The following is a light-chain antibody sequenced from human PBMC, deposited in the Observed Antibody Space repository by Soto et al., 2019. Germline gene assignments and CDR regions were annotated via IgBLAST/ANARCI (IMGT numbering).Light chain of an antibody. CDR2: GAV. CDR1: QNINTY. J-gene: IGKJ4*01. V-gene: IGKV1-39*01. Sequence: DIQLTQSPSSLSASVGDRVTISCRASQNINTYLNWYQLKPGKAPKLLIYGAVSMQSGVPSRFSGRGSGTDFTLTISSLQPEDFATYYCQQSNNSPLTFGGGTKVEI. CDR3: QQSNNSPLT.